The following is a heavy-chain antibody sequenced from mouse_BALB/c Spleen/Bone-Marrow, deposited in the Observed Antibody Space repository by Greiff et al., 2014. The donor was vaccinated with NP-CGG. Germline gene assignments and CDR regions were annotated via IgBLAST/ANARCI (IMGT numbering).Heavy chain of an antibody. D-gene: IGHD1-2*01. J-gene: IGHJ2*02. Sequence: EVQLQESGAELVKPGASVKLSCTASGFNIKDTYMHWVKQRPEQGLEWIGRIDPANGNTKYDPKFQGKATITADTSSNTAYLQLSSLPSEDTAVYYFSRYLYGYYFDYWGQGTSLTVSS. V-gene: IGHV14-3*02. CDR2: IDPANGNT. CDR3: SRYLYGYYFDY. CDR1: GFNIKDTY.